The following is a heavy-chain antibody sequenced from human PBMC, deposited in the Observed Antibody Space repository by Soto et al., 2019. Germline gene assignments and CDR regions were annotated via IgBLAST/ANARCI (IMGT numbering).Heavy chain of an antibody. Sequence: SETLSLTCTVSGGSISSGDYYWSWIRQPPGKGLEWIGYIYYSGSTYYNPSLKSRVTISVDTSKNQFSLKLSSVTAADTAVFHCARVRYSGSGSYSFDYWGQGILVTVSS. J-gene: IGHJ4*02. V-gene: IGHV4-30-4*01. CDR3: ARVRYSGSGSYSFDY. CDR2: IYYSGST. CDR1: GGSISSGDYY. D-gene: IGHD3-10*01.